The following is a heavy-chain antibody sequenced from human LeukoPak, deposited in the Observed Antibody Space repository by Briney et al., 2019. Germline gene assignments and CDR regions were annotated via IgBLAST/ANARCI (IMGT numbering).Heavy chain of an antibody. CDR3: ATDYDSSGYYY. CDR1: GFTFSSYA. D-gene: IGHD3-22*01. CDR2: ISGSGGST. J-gene: IGHJ4*02. Sequence: GGSLRLSCAASGFTFSSYAMSWVRQAPGKGLEWVSAISGSGGSTYYADSVKGRFTISRDNAKNTLYLQMNSLRAEDTAVYYCATDYDSSGYYYWGQGTLVTVSS. V-gene: IGHV3-23*01.